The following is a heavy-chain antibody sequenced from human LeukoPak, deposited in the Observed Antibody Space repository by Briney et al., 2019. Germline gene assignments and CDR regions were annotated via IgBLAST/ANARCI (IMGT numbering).Heavy chain of an antibody. J-gene: IGHJ5*02. Sequence: SGTLSLTCAVSGGSISSSNWWSWVRQPPGKGLEWIGEIYHSGSTNYNPSLKSRVTISVDKSKNQFSLKLSSVTAADTAVYYCARGGYDFWSGYHNWFDPWGQGTLVTVSS. CDR3: ARGGYDFWSGYHNWFDP. CDR2: IYHSGST. V-gene: IGHV4-4*02. CDR1: GGSISSSNW. D-gene: IGHD3-3*01.